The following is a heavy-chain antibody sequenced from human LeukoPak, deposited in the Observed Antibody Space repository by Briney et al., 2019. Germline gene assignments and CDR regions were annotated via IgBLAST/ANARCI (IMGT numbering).Heavy chain of an antibody. J-gene: IGHJ5*02. CDR2: INPNSGGT. CDR3: ARDSETQYYDISTGYYYRDCWFDP. V-gene: IGHV1-2*02. D-gene: IGHD3-9*01. CDR1: GYTFTDYY. Sequence: ASVKVSCKASGYTFTDYYMHWVRQAPGQGLEWMGWINPNSGGTNFAQKFQGRVTMTRDTSISTAYMELSRLRSDDTAVYYCARDSETQYYDISTGYYYRDCWFDPWGQGTLVTVSS.